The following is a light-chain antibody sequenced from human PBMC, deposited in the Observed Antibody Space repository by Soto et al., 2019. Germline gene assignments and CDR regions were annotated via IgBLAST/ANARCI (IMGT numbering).Light chain of an antibody. CDR1: SSDVGGYNY. CDR3: SSYAGNKVI. CDR2: EVS. V-gene: IGLV2-8*01. Sequence: QSALTQPPSASGSPGRSVTISCTGTSSDVGGYNYVSWYQQHPDKAPNLIIYEVSKWPSGVPDRFSGSKSGNTASLTVSGLQAEDEADYYCSSYAGNKVIFGGGTKLTVL. J-gene: IGLJ2*01.